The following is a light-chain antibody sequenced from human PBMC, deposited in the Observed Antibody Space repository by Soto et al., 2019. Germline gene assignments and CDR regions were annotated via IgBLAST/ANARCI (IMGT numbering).Light chain of an antibody. CDR3: QQYNNWPQT. CDR1: QIVSSN. Sequence: EIVMTQSPATLSVSPGERATLSCRASQIVSSNLAWYQQKPGQAPRLLIYGASTRATGIPARFSGSGSGTEFTLTISSLQSEDFAVYYCQQYNNWPQTFGQGTKVEIK. J-gene: IGKJ1*01. V-gene: IGKV3-15*01. CDR2: GAS.